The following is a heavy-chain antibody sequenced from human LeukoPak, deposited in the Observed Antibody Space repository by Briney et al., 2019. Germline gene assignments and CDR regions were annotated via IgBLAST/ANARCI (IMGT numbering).Heavy chain of an antibody. D-gene: IGHD3-10*01. CDR2: INSDGSST. Sequence: GGSLRLSCAASGFTFSSYWMHWVRQAPGKGLVWVSRINSDGSSTSYADSVKGRFTISRDNAKNTLYLQMNSLRAEDTAVYYCARSLPPYYYGSGSYYINSWFDPWGQGTLVTVSS. V-gene: IGHV3-74*01. CDR1: GFTFSSYW. J-gene: IGHJ5*02. CDR3: ARSLPPYYYGSGSYYINSWFDP.